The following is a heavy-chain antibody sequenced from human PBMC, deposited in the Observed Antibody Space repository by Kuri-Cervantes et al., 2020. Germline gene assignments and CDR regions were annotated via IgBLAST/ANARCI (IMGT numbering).Heavy chain of an antibody. CDR3: ARDDRIAAAGNDAFDI. J-gene: IGHJ3*02. CDR1: GYTFTSYG. CDR2: ISAYNGNT. V-gene: IGHV1-18*01. Sequence: ASVKVSCKASGYTFTSYGISWARQAPGQGLEWMGWISAYNGNTNYAQKLQGRVTMTTDTSTSTAYMELRSLRSDDTAVYYCARDDRIAAAGNDAFDIWGQGTMVTVSS. D-gene: IGHD6-13*01.